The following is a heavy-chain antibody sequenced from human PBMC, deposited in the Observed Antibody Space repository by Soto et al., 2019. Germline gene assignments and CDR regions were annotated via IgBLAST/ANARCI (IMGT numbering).Heavy chain of an antibody. V-gene: IGHV3-23*01. Sequence: EVQLLESGGGLVQPGGSLRLSCTASGFTFSTYAMSWVRQAPGTGLEWFSTISDSGSTYYADSVKGRFTISRYNSKNTLYLDMTRLRAQDPAVYYCAHDKGGRYWIRSSCLYSLDCWGQGTLVTVSS. CDR1: GFTFSTYA. CDR3: AHDKGGRYWIRSSCLYSLDC. CDR2: ISDSGST. J-gene: IGHJ4*02. D-gene: IGHD2-2*01.